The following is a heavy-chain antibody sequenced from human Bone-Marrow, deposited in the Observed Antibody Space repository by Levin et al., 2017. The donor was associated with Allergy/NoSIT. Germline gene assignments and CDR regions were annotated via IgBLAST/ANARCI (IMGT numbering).Heavy chain of an antibody. CDR1: GGSISGYY. J-gene: IGHJ6*03. D-gene: IGHD5-12*01. CDR2: IYYNGST. V-gene: IGHV4-59*01. CDR3: ARVIYSGYAYKANYYYYSYMDV. Sequence: KASETLSLTCTVSGGSISGYYWSWIRQPPGKELEWIGYIYYNGSTNYNPSLKSRVTISTDTSKNKFSLRLKSVTAADTAVYYCARVIYSGYAYKANYYYYSYMDVWGKGTTVTVSS.